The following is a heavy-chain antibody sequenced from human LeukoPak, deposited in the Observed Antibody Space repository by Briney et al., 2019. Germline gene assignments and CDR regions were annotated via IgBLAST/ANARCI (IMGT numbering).Heavy chain of an antibody. D-gene: IGHD2-2*01. V-gene: IGHV1-8*01. CDR2: MNPNSGNT. J-gene: IGHJ4*02. CDR1: GYTFTSYD. Sequence: ASVKVSCKASGYTFTSYDINWVRQATGQGLEWMGWMNPNSGNTGYAQKFQGRVTMTRNTSISTAYMELSSLRSEDTAVYYCARATDELVVPAAIPDYWGQGTLVTVSS. CDR3: ARATDELVVPAAIPDY.